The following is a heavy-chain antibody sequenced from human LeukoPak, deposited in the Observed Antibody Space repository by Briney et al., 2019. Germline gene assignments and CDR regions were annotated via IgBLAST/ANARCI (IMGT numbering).Heavy chain of an antibody. CDR3: ARLAGGYYYYMDV. Sequence: GGSLRLSCAASGFTFSSYEMNWVRQAPGKGLEWVSYISSSGSTIYYADSVKGRFTISRDNAQNSLYLQMNSLRAEDTAVYYCARLAGGYYYYMDVWGKGTTVTVSS. J-gene: IGHJ6*03. CDR1: GFTFSSYE. D-gene: IGHD2-21*01. CDR2: ISSSGSTI. V-gene: IGHV3-48*03.